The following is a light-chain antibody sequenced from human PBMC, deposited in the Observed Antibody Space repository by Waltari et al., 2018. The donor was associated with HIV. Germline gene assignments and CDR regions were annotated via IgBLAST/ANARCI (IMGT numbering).Light chain of an antibody. CDR3: QRYNDVPVI. CDR1: QEIGVY. V-gene: IGKV1-27*01. J-gene: IGKJ5*01. CDR2: ATS. Sequence: TQFPSSLSASVGDRVTITCRASQEIGVYFGWYQQKGGKPPKLLIYATSNLQSGVPSRFRGDGTGTDFTLTISSLQPEDVGTYYCQRYNDVPVIFGQGTRLEIK.